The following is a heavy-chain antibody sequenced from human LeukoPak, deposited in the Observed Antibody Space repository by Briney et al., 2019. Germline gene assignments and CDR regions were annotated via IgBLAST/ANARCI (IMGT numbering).Heavy chain of an antibody. CDR1: GGSISSGDYY. Sequence: PSQTLSLTCTVSGGSISSGDYYWSWIRQPPGKGLEWIGYIYYSGSTYYNPSLKSRVTISVDTSKNQFSLKLSSMTAADTAVYYCARALYCSSTSCYTLSYFDYWGQGTLVTVSS. CDR2: IYYSGST. D-gene: IGHD2-2*02. J-gene: IGHJ4*02. V-gene: IGHV4-30-4*08. CDR3: ARALYCSSTSCYTLSYFDY.